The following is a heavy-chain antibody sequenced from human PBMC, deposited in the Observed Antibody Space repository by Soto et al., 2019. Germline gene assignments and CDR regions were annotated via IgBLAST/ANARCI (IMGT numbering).Heavy chain of an antibody. V-gene: IGHV3-21*01. CDR2: ISSSSSYI. CDR3: ARDYYGSGSYYANFDY. Sequence: GGSVRLSCAASGFIFSRYTMNWVRQAPGKGLEWVSSISSSSSYIYYGDSVKGRFTISRDNAKNSLYLQMNSLRAEDTAVYYCARDYYGSGSYYANFDYWGQGTLVTVSS. D-gene: IGHD3-10*01. CDR1: GFIFSRYT. J-gene: IGHJ4*02.